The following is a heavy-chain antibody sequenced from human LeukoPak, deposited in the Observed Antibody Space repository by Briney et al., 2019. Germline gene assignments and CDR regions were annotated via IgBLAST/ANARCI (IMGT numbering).Heavy chain of an antibody. CDR1: GGSITITNW. J-gene: IGHJ4*02. V-gene: IGHV4-4*02. D-gene: IGHD2-8*01. CDR2: VSLSGLT. Sequence: SETLSLTCGVSGGSITITNWWSWVRQPPGQGLEWIGEVSLSGLTNYNPSLSSRVIMALDTSKNHLSLHLTSVTAADTAVYYCSRENGAFSPFGYWGQGYLVTVLS. CDR3: SRENGAFSPFGY.